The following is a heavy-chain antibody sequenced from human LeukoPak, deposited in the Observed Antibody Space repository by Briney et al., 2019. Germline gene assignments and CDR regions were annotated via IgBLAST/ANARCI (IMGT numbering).Heavy chain of an antibody. CDR1: GFTFSSYE. Sequence: GGSLRLSCAASGFTFSSYEMNGVRQAPGKGLEWVSYISSSDNTIYYADSVKGRFTISRDNAKNSLYLQMNSLRAEDTAVYYCARDINWVGGYWGQGTLVTVSS. CDR3: ARDINWVGGY. D-gene: IGHD7-27*01. J-gene: IGHJ4*02. CDR2: ISSSDNTI. V-gene: IGHV3-48*03.